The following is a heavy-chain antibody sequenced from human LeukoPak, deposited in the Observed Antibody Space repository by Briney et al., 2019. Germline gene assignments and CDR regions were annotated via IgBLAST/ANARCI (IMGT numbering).Heavy chain of an antibody. CDR2: ISAYNGNT. J-gene: IGHJ5*02. D-gene: IGHD3-9*01. Sequence: ASAKVSCKASGYTFTSYGISWVRQAPGQGLEWMGWISAYNGNTNYAQKLQGRVTMTTDTSTSTAYMELRSLRSDDTAVYYCARDSDDILTGYYTPYNWFDPWGQGTLVTVSS. V-gene: IGHV1-18*01. CDR3: ARDSDDILTGYYTPYNWFDP. CDR1: GYTFTSYG.